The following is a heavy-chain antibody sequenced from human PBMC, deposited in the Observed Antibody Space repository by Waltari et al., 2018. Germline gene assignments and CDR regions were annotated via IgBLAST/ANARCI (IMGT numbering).Heavy chain of an antibody. D-gene: IGHD6-13*01. CDR2: IGTAGDT. J-gene: IGHJ4*02. Sequence: EVQLVESGGGLVQPGGSLRLSCAASGFTFSSYDMHWVRQATGKGLGGVSAIGTAGDTYYPGSVKGRFTISRENAKNSLYLQMNSLRAGDTAVYYCARGGDIAAALDYWGQGTLVTVSS. CDR3: ARGGDIAAALDY. CDR1: GFTFSSYD. V-gene: IGHV3-13*01.